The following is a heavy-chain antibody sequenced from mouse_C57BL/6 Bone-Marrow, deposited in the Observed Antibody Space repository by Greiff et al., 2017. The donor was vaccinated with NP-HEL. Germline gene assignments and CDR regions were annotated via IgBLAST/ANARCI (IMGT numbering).Heavy chain of an antibody. J-gene: IGHJ4*01. CDR2: ISGGGGNT. V-gene: IGHV5-9*01. CDR1: GFTFSSYT. CDR3: ASWVGYYVSYAIDY. Sequence: EVQLVESGGGLVKPGGSLKLSCAASGFTFSSYTMSWVRQTPEKRLEWVATISGGGGNTYYPDSVKGRFTIARDNAKNTLYLHLRRLWSEDTALSYCASWVGYYVSYAIDYWGQGTSVTVSS. D-gene: IGHD2-3*01.